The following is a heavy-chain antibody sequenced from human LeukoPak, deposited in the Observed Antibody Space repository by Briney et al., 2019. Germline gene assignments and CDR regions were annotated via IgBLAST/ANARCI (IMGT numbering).Heavy chain of an antibody. Sequence: GGSLRLSCAASGFTFTNAWMNWVRQAPGKGLEWVGRIKSNSDGGTTDYAAPVKGRFTISRDDSKHTVYLQMDSLKIEDTAVYYCSTLLHWGQGALVTISS. V-gene: IGHV3-15*07. CDR1: GFTFTNAW. CDR2: IKSNSDGGTT. J-gene: IGHJ4*02. CDR3: STLLH.